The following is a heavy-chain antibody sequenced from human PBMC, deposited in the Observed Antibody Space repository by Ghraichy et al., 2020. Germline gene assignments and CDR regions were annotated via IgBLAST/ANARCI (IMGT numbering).Heavy chain of an antibody. CDR1: GFTFDDYA. V-gene: IGHV3-9*01. D-gene: IGHD5-24*01. CDR2: ISWNSGSI. CDR3: AKDNGRIKMATIVYYFDY. Sequence: GGSLRLSCAASGFTFDDYAMHWVRQAPGKGLEWVSGISWNSGSIGYADSVKGRFTISRDNAKNSLYLQMNSLRAEDTALYYCAKDNGRIKMATIVYYFDYWGQGTLVTVSS. J-gene: IGHJ4*02.